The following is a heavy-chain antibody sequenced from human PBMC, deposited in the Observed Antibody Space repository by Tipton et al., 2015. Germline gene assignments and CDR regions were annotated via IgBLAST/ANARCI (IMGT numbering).Heavy chain of an antibody. Sequence: TLSLTCTVSGGPISGYYWTWMRRPPGKGLEWIGYIHYSGTTNYNTSLKSRVTISVDTSKNQFSLKVDSVTAADTAVYYCARTDYSDDWYFDLWGRGTLVTVSA. CDR1: GGPISGYY. CDR2: IHYSGTT. D-gene: IGHD4-11*01. CDR3: ARTDYSDDWYFDL. V-gene: IGHV4-59*01. J-gene: IGHJ2*01.